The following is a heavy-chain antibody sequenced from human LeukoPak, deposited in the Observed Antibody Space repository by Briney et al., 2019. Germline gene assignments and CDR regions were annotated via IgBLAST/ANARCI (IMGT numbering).Heavy chain of an antibody. D-gene: IGHD3-9*01. CDR3: ARDPGYAIYYFDY. V-gene: IGHV3-23*01. CDR2: ISGNGGST. Sequence: GGSLRLSCAASGFTLSTYAMSWVRQAPGKGLEWVSTISGNGGSTYYADSVKGRFSISRDNSKNTLYLQMNSLRAEDTAVYYCARDPGYAIYYFDYWGQGLLVTVSS. J-gene: IGHJ4*02. CDR1: GFTLSTYA.